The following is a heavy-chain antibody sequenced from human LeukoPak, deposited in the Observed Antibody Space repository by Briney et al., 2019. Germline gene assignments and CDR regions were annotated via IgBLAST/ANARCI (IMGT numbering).Heavy chain of an antibody. D-gene: IGHD3-22*01. CDR2: IYPGDSDT. CDR1: GYTFTNYW. J-gene: IGHJ5*02. Sequence: GESLKISCKGSGYTFTNYWIGWVRQMPGKGLEWMGIIYPGDSDTKYSPSFQGQVTISADKSISTAYLQWNSLKASDTAMYYCARDDSSGHYDHWGQGTLVTVSS. CDR3: ARDDSSGHYDH. V-gene: IGHV5-51*01.